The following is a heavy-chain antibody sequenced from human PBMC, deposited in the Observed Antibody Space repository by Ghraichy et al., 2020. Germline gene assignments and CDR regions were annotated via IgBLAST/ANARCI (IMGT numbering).Heavy chain of an antibody. CDR1: GGTFSSYA. CDR2: IIPILGIA. V-gene: IGHV1-69*04. CDR3: LLTSAVAGPTVDY. Sequence: SVKVSCKASGGTFSSYAISWVRQAPGQGLEWMGRIIPILGIANYAQKFQGRVTITADKSTSTAYMELSSLRSEDTAVYYCLLTSAVAGPTVDYWGQGTLVTVSS. J-gene: IGHJ4*02. D-gene: IGHD6-19*01.